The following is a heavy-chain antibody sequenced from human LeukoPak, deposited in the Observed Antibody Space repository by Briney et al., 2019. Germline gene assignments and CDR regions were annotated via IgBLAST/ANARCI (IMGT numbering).Heavy chain of an antibody. Sequence: ASVKVSCKASGYTFTGYHMHWLRQAPGQGLEWMGRINPNTGGTEYAQKFQGRVTMTRDTSVSTAYMDLSRLRSDDTAVYYCARDYCSSTSCLFDYWGQGTLVTVSS. CDR2: INPNTGGT. CDR3: ARDYCSSTSCLFDY. CDR1: GYTFTGYH. V-gene: IGHV1-2*06. D-gene: IGHD2-2*01. J-gene: IGHJ4*02.